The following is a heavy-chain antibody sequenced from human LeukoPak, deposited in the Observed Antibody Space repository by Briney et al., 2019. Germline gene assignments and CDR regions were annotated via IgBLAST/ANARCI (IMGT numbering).Heavy chain of an antibody. Sequence: ASVKVSCKASGYTFTGYYMHWVRQAPGQGLEWMGWINPNSGGTNYAQKFQGRVTMTRDTSISTAYMELSRLRSDDTAVYYCARFRQTRNWFDPWGQGTLVTVSS. J-gene: IGHJ5*02. CDR3: ARFRQTRNWFDP. CDR1: GYTFTGYY. D-gene: IGHD4-11*01. V-gene: IGHV1-2*02. CDR2: INPNSGGT.